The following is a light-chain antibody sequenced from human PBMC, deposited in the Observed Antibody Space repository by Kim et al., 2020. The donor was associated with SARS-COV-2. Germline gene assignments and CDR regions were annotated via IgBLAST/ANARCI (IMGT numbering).Light chain of an antibody. V-gene: IGLV2-11*01. CDR2: DVS. CDR3: CSYAGASTFWV. CDR1: GSDVGGYDY. J-gene: IGLJ3*02. Sequence: QSVTISCTGTGSDVGGYDYVSWYQHHPGKAPKLMIYDVSKRPSGVPDRFSGSKSGNTASLTISGLQADDEANYYCCSYAGASTFWVFGGGTQLTVL.